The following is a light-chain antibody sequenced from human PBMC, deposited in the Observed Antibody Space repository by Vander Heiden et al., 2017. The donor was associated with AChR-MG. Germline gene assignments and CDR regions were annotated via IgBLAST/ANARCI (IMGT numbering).Light chain of an antibody. CDR1: NSAVGGYDY. J-gene: IGLJ2*01. V-gene: IGLV2-11*01. CDR2: DDT. Sequence: QSALTQPPSVSGSPGQSVTISCTGPNSAVGGYDYVDWYQQRPGKDPKLMIYDDTNRPSGGADRLSGAKSGDTASLTISGVQAEEEDDYYCCSYAGRNTLVVFGGGTKLTVL. CDR3: CSYAGRNTLVV.